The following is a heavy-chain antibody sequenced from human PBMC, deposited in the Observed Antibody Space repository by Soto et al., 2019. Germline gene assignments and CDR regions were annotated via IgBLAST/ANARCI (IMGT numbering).Heavy chain of an antibody. CDR3: ARHYCSGGSCYSDYYYGMDV. CDR2: IYPGDSDT. V-gene: IGHV5-51*01. CDR1: GYSFTSYW. D-gene: IGHD2-15*01. Sequence: PGESLKIACKGSGYSFTSYWIGWVRQMPGKGLEWMGIIYPGDSDTRYSPSFQGQVTISADKSISTAYLQWSSLKASDTAMYYCARHYCSGGSCYSDYYYGMDVWGQGTTVTVSS. J-gene: IGHJ6*02.